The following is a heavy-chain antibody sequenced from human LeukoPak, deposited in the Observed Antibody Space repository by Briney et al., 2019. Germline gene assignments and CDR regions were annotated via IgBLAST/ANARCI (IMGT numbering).Heavy chain of an antibody. V-gene: IGHV3-73*01. CDR1: GFTFSGSA. CDR2: IRSKANSYAT. J-gene: IGHJ6*03. D-gene: IGHD5-18*01. CDR3: TTRGYSHGSFYYYYYYMDV. Sequence: PGGSLRLSCAASGFTFSGSAMHWVRQASGKGLEWVGRIRSKANSYATAYAASVKGRFTISRDDSKNTAYLQMNSLKTEDTAVYYCTTRGYSHGSFYYYYYYMDVWGKGTTVTVSS.